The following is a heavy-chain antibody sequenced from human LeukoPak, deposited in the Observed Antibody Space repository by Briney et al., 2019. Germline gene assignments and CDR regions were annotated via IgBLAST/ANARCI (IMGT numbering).Heavy chain of an antibody. CDR1: GFTFSSYS. J-gene: IGHJ3*02. V-gene: IGHV3-48*01. Sequence: GGSLRLSCAASGFTFSSYSMNWVRQAPGKGLEWVSYISSSSSTIYYADSVKGRFTISRDNAKNSLYLQMNSLRAEDTAVYYCAGHDSGSYYVLVGALDIWGQGTMVTVSS. CDR2: ISSSSSTI. CDR3: AGHDSGSYYVLVGALDI. D-gene: IGHD1-26*01.